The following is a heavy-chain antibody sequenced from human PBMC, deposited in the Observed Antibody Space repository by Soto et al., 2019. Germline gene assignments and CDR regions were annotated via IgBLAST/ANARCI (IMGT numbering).Heavy chain of an antibody. V-gene: IGHV4-39*01. J-gene: IGHJ6*02. CDR2: IYYSGST. Sequence: PSETLYLTCTVSGGSISSSLYSWGWIRQPPGKGLEGIGSIYYSGSTYYNPSLKSRVTISVYTSKNQFSLKLSSVTAADTAVYYLARAYCSSTSCYPIYYGMDVWGQGTTVTVSS. CDR1: GGSISSSLYS. D-gene: IGHD2-2*01. CDR3: ARAYCSSTSCYPIYYGMDV.